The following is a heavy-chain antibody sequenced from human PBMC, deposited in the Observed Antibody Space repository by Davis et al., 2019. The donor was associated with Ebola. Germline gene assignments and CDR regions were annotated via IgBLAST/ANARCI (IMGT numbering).Heavy chain of an antibody. CDR3: ASAKGISTGSYFSDFFDI. V-gene: IGHV1-69*13. J-gene: IGHJ3*02. CDR1: GVTFGSYA. CDR2: IIPMFGTT. Sequence: SVKVSCKASGVTFGSYAVSWVRQAPGQGLEWMGGIIPMFGTTNYAQKFQGRVTITADASRSTAYMELTSLRSADTAVYYCASAKGISTGSYFSDFFDIWGQGTTLIVSS. D-gene: IGHD3-9*01.